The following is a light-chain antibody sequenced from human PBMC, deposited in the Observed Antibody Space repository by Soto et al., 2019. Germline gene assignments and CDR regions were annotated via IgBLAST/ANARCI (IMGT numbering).Light chain of an antibody. CDR2: DVS. CDR3: SSYTSSSTRV. J-gene: IGLJ1*01. CDR1: SSDVGGYNY. Sequence: SVLTQPASVSGSPGQSITISCTGTSSDVGGYNYVSWYQQHPGKAPKLMIYDVSNRPSGVSNRFSGSKSGNTASLTISGLQAEDEDDYYCSSYTSSSTRVFGTGTKVTVL. V-gene: IGLV2-14*01.